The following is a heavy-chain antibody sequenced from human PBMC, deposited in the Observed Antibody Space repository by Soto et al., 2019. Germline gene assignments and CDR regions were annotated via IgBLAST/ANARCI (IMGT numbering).Heavy chain of an antibody. Sequence: QVQLVQSGAEVKKPGASVKVSCKASGYTFTSYGISWVRQAPGQGLEWMGWISAYNGNTNYAQKLQGRVTMTTDTSTSTAYMELRSLRSDDTAVYYCARGMSGFLWFGEPLPFDYWGQGTLVTVSS. CDR1: GYTFTSYG. CDR3: ARGMSGFLWFGEPLPFDY. D-gene: IGHD3-10*01. J-gene: IGHJ4*02. CDR2: ISAYNGNT. V-gene: IGHV1-18*01.